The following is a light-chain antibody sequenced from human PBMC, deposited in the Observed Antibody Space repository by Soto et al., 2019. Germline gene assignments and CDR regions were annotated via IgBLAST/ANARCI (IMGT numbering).Light chain of an antibody. V-gene: IGLV2-14*03. CDR1: SSDVGAYNY. CDR3: ASYGSGSSLYV. CDR2: DVS. J-gene: IGLJ1*01. Sequence: QSVLTQPASVSGSPGQSITLSCTGTSSDVGAYNYVSWYQQHPGKAPKLIIYDVSKRPSGISDHFSGSKSGNAASLTISGLQPEDEADYYCASYGSGSSLYVFGTGTKLTVL.